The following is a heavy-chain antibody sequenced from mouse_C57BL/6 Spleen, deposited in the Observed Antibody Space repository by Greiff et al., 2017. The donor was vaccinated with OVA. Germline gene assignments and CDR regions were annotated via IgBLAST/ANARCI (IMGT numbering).Heavy chain of an antibody. CDR3: ARPGGSTFDY. J-gene: IGHJ2*01. Sequence: VQLQQPGAELVKPGASVKLSCKASGYTFTSYWMHWVKQRPGQGLEWIGMIHPNSGSTNYNVKFKSKATLTVDKSSSTAYMQLSSLTSEDSAVYYCARPGGSTFDYWGQGTTLTVSS. CDR2: IHPNSGST. D-gene: IGHD1-1*01. V-gene: IGHV1-64*01. CDR1: GYTFTSYW.